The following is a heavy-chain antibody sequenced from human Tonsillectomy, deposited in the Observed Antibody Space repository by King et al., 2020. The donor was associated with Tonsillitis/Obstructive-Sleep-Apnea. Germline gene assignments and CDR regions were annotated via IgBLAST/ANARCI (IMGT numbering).Heavy chain of an antibody. CDR2: IHYSGST. CDR3: VRDPGIAAAGSAAYYFDY. V-gene: IGHV4-59*01. CDR1: GASTRSYY. J-gene: IGHJ4*02. Sequence: QLQESGPGLVKPSETLSLTCTVSGASTRSYYCAWVRQSPGKGLEWLGDIHYSGSTNYNPSLRSRVTISLGSSENQFSLRLASVTAADTAVYYCVRDPGIAAAGSAAYYFDYWGQGIVVTVSS. D-gene: IGHD6-13*01.